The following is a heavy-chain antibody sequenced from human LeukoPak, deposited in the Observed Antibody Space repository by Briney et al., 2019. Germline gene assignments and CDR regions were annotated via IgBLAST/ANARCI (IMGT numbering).Heavy chain of an antibody. J-gene: IGHJ4*02. V-gene: IGHV1-46*03. CDR1: GYNFTIYY. Sequence: ASVKVSCKASGYNFTIYYMHWVRQAPGQGLEWLGIINPTGGTTTYAQKFQGRVTMTRDTSTNTVYMELSSLRSEDTAVYYCARGAGATTSFDYWGQGTMVTVSS. CDR2: INPTGGTT. D-gene: IGHD1-26*01. CDR3: ARGAGATTSFDY.